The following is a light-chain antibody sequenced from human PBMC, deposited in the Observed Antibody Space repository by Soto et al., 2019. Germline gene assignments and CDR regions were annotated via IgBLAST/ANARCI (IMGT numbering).Light chain of an antibody. V-gene: IGKV3-20*01. CDR1: QSVSSNY. CDR2: SAS. J-gene: IGKJ1*01. Sequence: EIVLTHSPGTLSLSPGERATLSCSASQSVSSNYLAWYQQKPGQAPKVLIYSASIRATGIPDRFTGDGSGTEFTLTISSLQSEDFATYFCLQHKSYPWTFGQGTKVDIK. CDR3: LQHKSYPWT.